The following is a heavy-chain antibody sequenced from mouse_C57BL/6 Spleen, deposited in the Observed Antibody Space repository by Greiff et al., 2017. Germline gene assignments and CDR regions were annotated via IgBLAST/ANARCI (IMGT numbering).Heavy chain of an antibody. D-gene: IGHD2-1*01. CDR1: GYTFTSYW. CDR3: ARDGNGYYYAMDY. Sequence: QVQLQQSGAELAKPGASVKLSCTASGYTFTSYWMHWVKQRPGQGLEWIGYINPSSGYTKYNQKFKDKATLTADKASSTAYMQLSSLTYEDSAVYYCARDGNGYYYAMDYWGQGTSVTVSS. CDR2: INPSSGYT. J-gene: IGHJ4*01. V-gene: IGHV1-7*01.